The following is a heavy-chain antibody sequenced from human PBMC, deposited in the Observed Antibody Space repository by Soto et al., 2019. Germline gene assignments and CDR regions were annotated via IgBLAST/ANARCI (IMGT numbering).Heavy chain of an antibody. J-gene: IGHJ4*02. Sequence: PGGSLRLSCAASGFTSSRDAMHLVRQAPGKGLEYVSAISSNGGGTYYGNSVKGRFTISRDNSKNTLFLQMGSLRAEDMAVYYCARDRSGGRPPYYFDYWGQ. CDR3: ARDRSGGRPPYYFDY. V-gene: IGHV3-64*01. CDR1: GFTSSRDA. CDR2: ISSNGGGT. D-gene: IGHD3-10*01.